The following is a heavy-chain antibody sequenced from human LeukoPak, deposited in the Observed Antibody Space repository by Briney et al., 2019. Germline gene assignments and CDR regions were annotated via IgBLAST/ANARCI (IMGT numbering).Heavy chain of an antibody. V-gene: IGHV3-30-3*01. CDR2: ISYDGSNK. D-gene: IGHD3-22*01. CDR3: ARDGYYYHSSGYYSEPSFDY. Sequence: GGSLRLSCAASVFTFSSSAMRWVRQAPGKGLGRVAVISYDGSNKYYADSVRGRFTISRDKSKNSLYLQMNSLRAEDTAVYDCARDGYYYHSSGYYSEPSFDYWGQGTLVTVSS. J-gene: IGHJ4*02. CDR1: VFTFSSSA.